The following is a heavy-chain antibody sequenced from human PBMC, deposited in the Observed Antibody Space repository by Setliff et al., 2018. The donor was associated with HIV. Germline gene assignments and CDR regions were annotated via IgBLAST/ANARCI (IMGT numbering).Heavy chain of an antibody. CDR1: GFTFTTYA. CDR3: ARDVTVRLSVEYYFDY. CDR2: ISIYDGSEK. D-gene: IGHD2-15*01. Sequence: PGGSLRLSCAASGFTFTTYAMHWVRQAPGKGLEWVAVISIYDGSEKYYADSVKGRFTISRDNSKNMLYLEMNSLGAEDTAIYYCARDVTVRLSVEYYFDYWGQGTLVTVSS. J-gene: IGHJ4*02. V-gene: IGHV3-30*04.